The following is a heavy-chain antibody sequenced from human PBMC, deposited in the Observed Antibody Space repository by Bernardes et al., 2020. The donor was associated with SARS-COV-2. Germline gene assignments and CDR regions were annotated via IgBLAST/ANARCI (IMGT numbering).Heavy chain of an antibody. CDR1: GYTLTSYA. Sequence: ASVKVSCKASGYTLTSYAMNWVRQAPGQGLEWMGLINTNTGNPTYAQGFTGRFVFSLDTSVSTAYLQISSLKAEDTAVYYCARSGSWFGELVDWFDPWGQGTLVTVSS. D-gene: IGHD3-10*01. CDR2: INTNTGNP. V-gene: IGHV7-4-1*02. CDR3: ARSGSWFGELVDWFDP. J-gene: IGHJ5*02.